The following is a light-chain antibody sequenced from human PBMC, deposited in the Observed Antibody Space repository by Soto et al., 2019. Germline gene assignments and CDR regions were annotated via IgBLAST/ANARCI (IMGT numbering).Light chain of an antibody. CDR1: SSNIGAGYD. CDR2: GNN. Sequence: QSVLTQPPSMSGAPGQRVTISCTGSSSNIGAGYDVHWYQHLPGTAPRLLLFGNNNRPSGVPDRFSGSKSGTSASLAITVLQAEDEAYYYCQSYDSRVTGGVVFGGGTKLTVL. J-gene: IGLJ2*01. CDR3: QSYDSRVTGGVV. V-gene: IGLV1-40*01.